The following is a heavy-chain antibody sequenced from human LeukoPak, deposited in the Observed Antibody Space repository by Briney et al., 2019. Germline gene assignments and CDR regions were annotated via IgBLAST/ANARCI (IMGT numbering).Heavy chain of an antibody. J-gene: IGHJ3*02. V-gene: IGHV1-18*01. D-gene: IGHD3-22*01. CDR2: FNTYNGNT. CDR3: ARDYYDSSGYYYDAFDI. CDR1: GYTFTSYG. Sequence: GASVKVSCKASGYTFTSYGISWVRQAPGQGLGWMGWFNTYNGNTNYAQKLQGRVTMTTDTSTNTAYMELRSLRSDDTAVYYCARDYYDSSGYYYDAFDIWGQGTMVTVSS.